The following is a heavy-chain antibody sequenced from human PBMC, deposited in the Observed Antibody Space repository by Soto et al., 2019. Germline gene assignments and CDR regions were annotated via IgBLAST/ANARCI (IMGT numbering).Heavy chain of an antibody. CDR3: ARDLWFGELVAYGVDY. D-gene: IGHD3-10*01. Sequence: QITLKESGPTLVKPTQTLTLTCTFSGFSLSTRGVGVGWIRQPPGKALEWLALIYWDDDKRYSPSLKSRLTITKDTSKNQVVLTMTNMDPVDTATYYCARDLWFGELVAYGVDYWGQGTLVTVSS. CDR1: GFSLSTRGVG. CDR2: IYWDDDK. V-gene: IGHV2-5*02. J-gene: IGHJ4*02.